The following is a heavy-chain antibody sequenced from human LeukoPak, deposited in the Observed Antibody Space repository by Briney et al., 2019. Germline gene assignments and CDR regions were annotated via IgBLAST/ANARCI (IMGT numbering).Heavy chain of an antibody. CDR1: GGSISSGGYY. D-gene: IGHD4-17*01. J-gene: IGHJ4*02. CDR2: ISYRGNT. V-gene: IGHV4-31*03. Sequence: SETLSLTCTVSGGSISSGGYYWSWIRQHPRKGLEWIGYISYRGNTYYNPSLRTRLTISVDTSQNQFSLKLSSVTAADTAVYYCAALYGDYGVIDYWGQGTVVIVSS. CDR3: AALYGDYGVIDY.